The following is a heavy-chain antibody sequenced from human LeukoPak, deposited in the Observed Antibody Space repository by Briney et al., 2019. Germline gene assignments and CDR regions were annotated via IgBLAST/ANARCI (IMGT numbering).Heavy chain of an antibody. V-gene: IGHV4-4*07. CDR3: ARGKSSGWYEWDAFDI. D-gene: IGHD6-19*01. Sequence: SETLSLTCTVSGGSISSYYWSWIRQPAGKGLEWIGRIYNSGSTNYNPSLKSRVTMSVDTSKNQFSLKLSSVTAADTAVYYCARGKSSGWYEWDAFDIWGQGTMVTVSS. CDR1: GGSISSYY. J-gene: IGHJ3*02. CDR2: IYNSGST.